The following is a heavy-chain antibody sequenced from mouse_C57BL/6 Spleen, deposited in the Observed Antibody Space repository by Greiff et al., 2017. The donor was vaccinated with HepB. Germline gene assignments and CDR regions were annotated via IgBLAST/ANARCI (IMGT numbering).Heavy chain of an antibody. CDR3: AREAKVDYAMDY. CDR2: IHPNSGST. Sequence: QVQLQQPGAELVKPGASVKLSCKASGYTFTSYWMHWVKQRPGQGLEWIGMIHPNSGSTNYNEKFKSKATLTVDKSSSTAYMQLSSLTSEDSAVYYCAREAKVDYAMDYWGQGTSVTVSS. D-gene: IGHD1-1*01. J-gene: IGHJ4*01. CDR1: GYTFTSYW. V-gene: IGHV1-64*01.